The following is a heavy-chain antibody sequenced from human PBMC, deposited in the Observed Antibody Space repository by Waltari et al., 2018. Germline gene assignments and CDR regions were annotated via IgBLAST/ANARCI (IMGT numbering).Heavy chain of an antibody. CDR1: GGSISSYY. Sequence: QVQLQESGPGLVKPSETLSLTCTVSGGSISSYYWSWIRQPPGKGLEWIGYIYYSGSTNYNPSLKSRVTISVDTSKNQFSLKLSSVTAADTAVYYCARDLEELGGMDVWGQGTTVTVSS. J-gene: IGHJ6*02. D-gene: IGHD1-7*01. CDR3: ARDLEELGGMDV. V-gene: IGHV4-59*01. CDR2: IYYSGST.